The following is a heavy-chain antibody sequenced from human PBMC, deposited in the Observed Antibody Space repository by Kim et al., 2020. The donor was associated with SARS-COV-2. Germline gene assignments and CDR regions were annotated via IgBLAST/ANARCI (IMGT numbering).Heavy chain of an antibody. Sequence: DYAAPGKGRFTNSRDDSKNTLYLQMNSLKTEDTAVYYCTTDGVAVAGNDYWGQGTLVTVSS. CDR3: TTDGVAVAGNDY. V-gene: IGHV3-15*01. D-gene: IGHD6-19*01. J-gene: IGHJ4*02.